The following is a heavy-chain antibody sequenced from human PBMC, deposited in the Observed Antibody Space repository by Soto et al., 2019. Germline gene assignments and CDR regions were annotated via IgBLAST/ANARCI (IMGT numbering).Heavy chain of an antibody. Sequence: ASVKVSCKASGYTFTGYYMHWVRQAPGQGLEWMGWINPNSGGTNYAQKFQGWVTMTRDTSISTAYMELSRLRSDDTAVYYCARSSTELLWFGELLGLDYWGQGTLVTVSS. CDR2: INPNSGGT. J-gene: IGHJ4*02. CDR1: GYTFTGYY. D-gene: IGHD3-10*01. CDR3: ARSSTELLWFGELLGLDY. V-gene: IGHV1-2*04.